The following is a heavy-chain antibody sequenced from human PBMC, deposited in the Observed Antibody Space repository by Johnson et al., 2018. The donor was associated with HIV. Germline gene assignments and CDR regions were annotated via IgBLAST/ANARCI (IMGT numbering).Heavy chain of an antibody. CDR3: ARDSVVVSATDDAFDI. D-gene: IGHD2-21*01. V-gene: IGHV3-7*04. Sequence: VKLVESGGGLVQPGGSLRLSCAASGFTFSSYWMSWVRQAPGKGLEWVANIKQDGSEKYYVDSVKGRFTISRDNAKNSLYLQMNSLRAEDTAVYYCARDSVVVSATDDAFDIWGQGTMVTVSS. J-gene: IGHJ3*02. CDR1: GFTFSSYW. CDR2: IKQDGSEK.